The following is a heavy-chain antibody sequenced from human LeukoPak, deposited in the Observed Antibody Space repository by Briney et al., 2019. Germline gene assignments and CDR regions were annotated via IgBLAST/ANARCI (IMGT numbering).Heavy chain of an antibody. D-gene: IGHD3-22*01. J-gene: IGHJ4*02. V-gene: IGHV4-59*01. CDR1: GGSISSYY. Sequence: SETLSLTCTVSGGSISSYYWSWIRQPPGKGLEWIGYIYYSGSTNYNSSLKSRVTISVDTSKNQFSLKLSSVTAADTAVYYCARVLYDSSGYYVDYWGQGTLVTVSS. CDR2: IYYSGST. CDR3: ARVLYDSSGYYVDY.